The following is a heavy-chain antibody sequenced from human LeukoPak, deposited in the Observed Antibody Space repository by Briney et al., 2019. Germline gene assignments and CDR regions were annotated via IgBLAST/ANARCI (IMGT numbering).Heavy chain of an antibody. Sequence: GGSLRLSCAASGFTFSDYAMHWVRQAPGKGLEWVAIMCSDGTQKYHANSVLGRFTISRDNSKNTLYLQMNSLRAEDTAVYYCAKDRFYCSSTSCYVGAVFDYWGQGTLVTVSS. CDR3: AKDRFYCSSTSCYVGAVFDY. J-gene: IGHJ4*02. CDR2: MCSDGTQK. V-gene: IGHV3-33*06. D-gene: IGHD2-2*01. CDR1: GFTFSDYA.